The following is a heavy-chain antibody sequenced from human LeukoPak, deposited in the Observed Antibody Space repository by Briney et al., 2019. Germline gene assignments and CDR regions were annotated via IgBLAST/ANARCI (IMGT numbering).Heavy chain of an antibody. CDR1: GFTFSSYP. CDR2: ISGSGGGT. Sequence: LTGGSLRLSCAASGFTFSSYPMSWVRQAPGKGLERVSGISGSGGGTFYPESVKGRFIISRDNSKNTLYLQMNSLRAEDTAVYYCAKGSGTRAFDIWGQGTMVTVSS. V-gene: IGHV3-23*01. D-gene: IGHD3-10*01. CDR3: AKGSGTRAFDI. J-gene: IGHJ3*02.